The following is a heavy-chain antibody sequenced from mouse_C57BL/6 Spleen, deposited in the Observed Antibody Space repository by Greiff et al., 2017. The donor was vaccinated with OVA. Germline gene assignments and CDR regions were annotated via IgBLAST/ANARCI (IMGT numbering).Heavy chain of an antibody. D-gene: IGHD2-5*01. CDR2: IDPSDSYT. CDR1: GYTFTSYW. J-gene: IGHJ3*01. Sequence: QVQLQQSGAELVMPGASVKLSCKASGYTFTSYWMHWVKQRPGQGLEWIGEIDPSDSYTNSNQKFTGKSTLTVDKSSSTAYMQLSSLTSEDSAVYYCARAPYYSNSAWFAYWGQGTLVTVSA. CDR3: ARAPYYSNSAWFAY. V-gene: IGHV1-69*01.